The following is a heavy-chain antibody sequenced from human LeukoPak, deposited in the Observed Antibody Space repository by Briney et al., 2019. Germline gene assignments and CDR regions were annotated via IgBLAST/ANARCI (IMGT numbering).Heavy chain of an antibody. D-gene: IGHD2-15*01. V-gene: IGHV3-30*02. J-gene: IGHJ4*02. CDR1: GFTFSSYG. CDR3: AKGGDIVVVVAATFDY. CDR2: IQYDGSNQ. Sequence: PGGSLRLSCAASGFTFSSYGMHWVRQAPGKGLEWVAYIQYDGSNQQYADSVKGRFTISRDNSKNTLYLQMNSLRAEDTAVYYCAKGGDIVVVVAATFDYWGQGTLVTVSS.